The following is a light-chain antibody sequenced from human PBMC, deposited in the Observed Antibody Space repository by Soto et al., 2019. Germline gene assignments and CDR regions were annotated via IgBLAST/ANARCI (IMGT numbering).Light chain of an antibody. J-gene: IGKJ4*01. CDR1: QSVSSTY. V-gene: IGKV3-20*01. CDR2: GAS. CDR3: QQYGSLT. Sequence: EIVLTQSPVTLSFSPWERTTHSFRASQSVSSTYLAWYQQKPGQAPRLLIYGASSRATGIPDRFSGSGSGTDFTLTISRLEPEDFAVYYCQQYGSLTFGGGTKVDIK.